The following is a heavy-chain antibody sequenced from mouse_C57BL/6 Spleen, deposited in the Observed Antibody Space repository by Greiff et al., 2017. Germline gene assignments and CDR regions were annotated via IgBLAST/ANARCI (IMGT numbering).Heavy chain of an antibody. D-gene: IGHD1-1*01. J-gene: IGHJ4*01. CDR1: GYSFTGYY. V-gene: IGHV1-43*01. Sequence: VQLKQSGPELVKPGASVKISCKASGYSFTGYYMHWVKQSSEKSLEWIGEINPSTGGNSYNQKFKGKATLTVDKSSSTAYMQLKSLTSEYSAVYYCARFYGSSYHYAMDYWGQGTSVTVSS. CDR2: INPSTGGN. CDR3: ARFYGSSYHYAMDY.